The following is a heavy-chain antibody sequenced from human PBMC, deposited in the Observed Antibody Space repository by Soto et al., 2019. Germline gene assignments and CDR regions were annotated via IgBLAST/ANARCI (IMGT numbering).Heavy chain of an antibody. D-gene: IGHD3-9*01. CDR3: ARLAFDDSFDI. CDR2: IYSAGST. J-gene: IGHJ3*02. V-gene: IGHV3-53*01. Sequence: GVSLRRSCAVSRLTVRRNQMTWVRQAPGKGLEWVSLIYSAGSTSHADPVKGRFPSSRDNTKNTVFLHMSSLRPNATAVYYCARLAFDDSFDIWGQGTMVTVPS. CDR1: RLTVRRNQ.